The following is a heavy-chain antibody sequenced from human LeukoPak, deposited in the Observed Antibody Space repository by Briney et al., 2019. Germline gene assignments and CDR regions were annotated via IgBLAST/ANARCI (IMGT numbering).Heavy chain of an antibody. CDR1: GYTFTSYY. CDR3: ARDQGHYYYYMDV. J-gene: IGHJ6*03. CDR2: INPSGCST. V-gene: IGHV1-46*01. Sequence: GASVTVSCTASGYTFTSYYMHWVRQAPGQGLEWMGIINPSGCSTSYAQKFQGRVTMTRDTSTSTVYMELSSLRSEDTAVYYCARDQGHYYYYMDVWGKGTTVTISS.